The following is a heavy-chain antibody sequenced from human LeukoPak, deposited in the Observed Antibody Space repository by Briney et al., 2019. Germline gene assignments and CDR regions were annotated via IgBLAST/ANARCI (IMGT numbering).Heavy chain of an antibody. CDR1: GFTFSSYA. D-gene: IGHD1-26*01. CDR2: ISGSGGST. V-gene: IGHV3-23*01. J-gene: IGHJ5*02. Sequence: PGGSLSLSCAASGFTFSSYAVSWVRQAPGKGLEWVSAISGSGGSTYYADSVKGRFTISRDNSKNTLYLQMTSLRAEDTAVYYCAKDPPDSGSYYTWFDPWGQGTLVTVSS. CDR3: AKDPPDSGSYYTWFDP.